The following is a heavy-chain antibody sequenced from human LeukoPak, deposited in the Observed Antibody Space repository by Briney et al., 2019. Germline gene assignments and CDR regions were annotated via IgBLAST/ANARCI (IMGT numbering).Heavy chain of an antibody. CDR1: GYTFTSYY. D-gene: IGHD2-2*01. Sequence: ASVKVSCKASGYTFTSYYMHWVRQAPGQGLEWMGIINPSGGSTSCAQKFQGRVTVTRDTSTSTVYMELSSLRSEDTAVYYCAREDGFVVVPGQTNYYYYGMDVWGQGTTVTVSS. V-gene: IGHV1-46*01. J-gene: IGHJ6*02. CDR3: AREDGFVVVPGQTNYYYYGMDV. CDR2: INPSGGST.